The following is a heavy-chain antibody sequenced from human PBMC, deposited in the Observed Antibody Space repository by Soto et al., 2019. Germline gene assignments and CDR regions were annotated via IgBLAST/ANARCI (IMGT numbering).Heavy chain of an antibody. D-gene: IGHD4-17*01. CDR1: GYPFTDFA. CDR3: PRAGDYGDSRLHDSFDV. Sequence: ASVKVSCKASGYPFTDFAISWVRQAPGQGLEWMGWISPYNGNTNYAQKLPGRVSMTADASTGTAYVEVRSLKSNDTATYFSPRAGDYGDSRLHDSFDVWGQGTMVTVSS. V-gene: IGHV1-18*01. CDR2: ISPYNGNT. J-gene: IGHJ3*01.